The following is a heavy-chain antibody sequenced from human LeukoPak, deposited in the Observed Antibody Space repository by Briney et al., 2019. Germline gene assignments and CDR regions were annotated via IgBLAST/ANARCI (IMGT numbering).Heavy chain of an antibody. Sequence: SETLSLTCTVSGGSISSGGYYWSWIRQHPGKGLEWIGYIYYSGSTYYNPSPKSRVTISVDTSKNQFSLKLSSVTAADTAVYYCAGGGGVRNNWFDPWGQGTLVTVSS. CDR1: GGSISSGGYY. CDR3: AGGGGVRNNWFDP. V-gene: IGHV4-31*03. D-gene: IGHD2-8*02. J-gene: IGHJ5*02. CDR2: IYYSGST.